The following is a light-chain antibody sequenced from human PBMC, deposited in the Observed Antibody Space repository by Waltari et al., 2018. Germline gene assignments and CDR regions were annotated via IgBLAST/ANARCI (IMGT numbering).Light chain of an antibody. CDR2: ATS. V-gene: IGKV1-39*01. CDR3: QQGYMTPRT. J-gene: IGKJ1*01. CDR1: QRVRNF. Sequence: DIQMTQSPSSLSASVGSRTTITCRASQRVRNFVNWYQQEPGKAPKHLIYATSSMQTGVPSRFSGSGSGTDFTLSISSLQPEDFAIYFCQQGYMTPRTFGQGTKVEIK.